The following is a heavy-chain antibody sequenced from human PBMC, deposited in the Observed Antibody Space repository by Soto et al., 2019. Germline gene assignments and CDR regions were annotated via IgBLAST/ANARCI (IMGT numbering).Heavy chain of an antibody. CDR1: GSTFSNAW. V-gene: IGHV3-15*01. D-gene: IGHD1-20*01. J-gene: IGHJ4*02. CDR2: IKSKTDGGTT. CDR3: TTVFGPLYNWNPNFDY. Sequence: GGSLRLSGAASGSTFSNAWMSWVRQAPGKGLEWVGRIKSKTDGGTTDYAAPVKGRFTISRDDSKNTLYLQMNSLKTEDTAVYYCTTVFGPLYNWNPNFDYWGQGTLVTVSS.